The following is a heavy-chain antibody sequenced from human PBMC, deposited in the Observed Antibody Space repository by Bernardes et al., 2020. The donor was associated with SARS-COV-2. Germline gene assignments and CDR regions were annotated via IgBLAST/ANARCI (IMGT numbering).Heavy chain of an antibody. D-gene: IGHD3-3*01. V-gene: IGHV1-24*01. Sequence: ASVKVSCKVSGYTLTELSMHWVRQAPGKGLEWMGGFDPEDGETIYAQKFQGRVTMTEDTSTDTAYMELSSLRSEDTAVYYCATAPFWSGYSVNWFDPWGQGTTVTVSS. CDR2: FDPEDGET. CDR3: ATAPFWSGYSVNWFDP. J-gene: IGHJ5*02. CDR1: GYTLTELS.